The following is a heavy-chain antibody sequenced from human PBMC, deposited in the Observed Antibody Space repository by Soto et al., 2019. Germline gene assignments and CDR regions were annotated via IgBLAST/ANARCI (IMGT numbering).Heavy chain of an antibody. D-gene: IGHD6-13*01. J-gene: IGHJ6*02. V-gene: IGHV4-31*03. CDR2: IYYSGST. Sequence: QVQLQESGPGLVKPSQTLSLTCTVSGGSISSGGYYWSWIRQHPGKGLEWIGYIYYSGSTHYNPSLKSRVTISVATSKHQFSLKLSSVTAADTAVYYCAGMIAAAGYYYYYGMDVWGQGTTVTVSS. CDR1: GGSISSGGYY. CDR3: AGMIAAAGYYYYYGMDV.